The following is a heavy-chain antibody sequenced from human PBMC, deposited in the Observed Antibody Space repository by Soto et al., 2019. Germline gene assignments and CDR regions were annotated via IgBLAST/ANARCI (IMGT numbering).Heavy chain of an antibody. D-gene: IGHD1-26*01. J-gene: IGHJ4*02. CDR3: ATDLGVEWRWDY. Sequence: ASVTVSCKTSGYTFTSYAMHWVRQAPGQRLEWMGGINAENGKTNYAQKFQGRVTMTEDTSTDTAYMELSSLRSEDTAVYYCATDLGVEWRWDYWGQGTLVTVSS. CDR1: GYTFTSYA. V-gene: IGHV1-3*01. CDR2: INAENGKT.